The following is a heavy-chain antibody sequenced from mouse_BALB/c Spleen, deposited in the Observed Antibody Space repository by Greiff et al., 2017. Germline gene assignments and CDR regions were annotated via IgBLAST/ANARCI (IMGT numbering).Heavy chain of an antibody. V-gene: IGHV5-6-2*01. D-gene: IGHD1-1*01. J-gene: IGHJ2*01. Sequence: EVKLVESGGGLVKLGGSLKLSCAASGFTFSSYYMSWVRQTPEKRLELVAAINSNGGSTYYPDTVKGRFTISRDNAKNTLYLQMSSLKSEDTALYYCARHGGSSSPFDYWGQGTTLTVSS. CDR2: INSNGGST. CDR3: ARHGGSSSPFDY. CDR1: GFTFSSYY.